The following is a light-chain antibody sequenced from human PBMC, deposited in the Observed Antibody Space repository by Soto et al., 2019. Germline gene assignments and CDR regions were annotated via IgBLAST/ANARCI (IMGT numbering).Light chain of an antibody. J-gene: IGKJ2*02. V-gene: IGKV1-39*01. CDR1: QTVNNH. CDR2: GAS. Sequence: DIPMTQSPSSLSASVGDSVTITCRASQTVNNHLNWYQHKSGKAPKLLIFGASNLQAGVPSRFSGSGSGTDFTLTISSLQPEDFATYYCQQSFNAPRTFGQGTTLDIK. CDR3: QQSFNAPRT.